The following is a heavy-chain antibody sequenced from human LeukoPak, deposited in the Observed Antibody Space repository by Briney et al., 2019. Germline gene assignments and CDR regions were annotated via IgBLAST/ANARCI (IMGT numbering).Heavy chain of an antibody. V-gene: IGHV1-46*01. Sequence: GASVKVSCKASGYTFTSYGISWVRQAPGQGLEWMGIINPSGGSTSYAQKFQGRVTMTRDTSTSTVYMELSSLRSEDTAVYYCARDWDRAGAFDIWGQGTMVTVSS. CDR1: GYTFTSYG. CDR2: INPSGGST. J-gene: IGHJ3*02. D-gene: IGHD1-26*01. CDR3: ARDWDRAGAFDI.